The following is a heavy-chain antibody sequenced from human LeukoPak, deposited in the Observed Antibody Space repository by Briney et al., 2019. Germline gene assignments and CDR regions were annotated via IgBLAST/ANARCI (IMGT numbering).Heavy chain of an antibody. CDR3: ARGGGIAAYYYYGMDV. J-gene: IGHJ6*02. CDR1: GGSFSGYY. D-gene: IGHD6-13*01. CDR2: INHSGST. V-gene: IGHV4-34*01. Sequence: SKTLSLTCAVYGGSFSGYYWSWIRQPPGKGLEWIGEINHSGSTNYNPSLKSRVTISVDTSKNQFSLKLSSVTAADTAVYYCARGGGIAAYYYYGMDVWGQGTTVTVPS.